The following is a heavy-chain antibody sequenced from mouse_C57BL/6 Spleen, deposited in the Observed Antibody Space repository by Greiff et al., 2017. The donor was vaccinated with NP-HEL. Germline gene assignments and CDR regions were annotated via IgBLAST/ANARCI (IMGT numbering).Heavy chain of an antibody. Sequence: VKLMESGAELARPGASVKMSCKASGYTFTSYTMHWVKQRPGQGLEWIGYINPSSGYTKYNQKFKDKATLTADKSSSTAYMQLSSLTSEDSAVYYCAKGRDAMDYWGQGTSVTVSS. J-gene: IGHJ4*01. CDR2: INPSSGYT. D-gene: IGHD3-3*01. CDR1: GYTFTSYT. V-gene: IGHV1-4*01. CDR3: AKGRDAMDY.